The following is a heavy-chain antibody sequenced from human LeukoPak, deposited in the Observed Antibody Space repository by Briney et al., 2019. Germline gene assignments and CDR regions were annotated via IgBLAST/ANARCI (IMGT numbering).Heavy chain of an antibody. CDR3: AELGITMIGGV. V-gene: IGHV3-74*01. Sequence: GGSLRLSCAASGFTFSSYWMHWVRQAPGKGLVWVSRINSDGSSTSYGDSVKGRFTISRDNAKNTLYLQMNSPRAEDTAVYYCAELGITMIGGVWGKGTTVTISS. CDR2: INSDGSST. J-gene: IGHJ6*04. CDR1: GFTFSSYW. D-gene: IGHD3-10*02.